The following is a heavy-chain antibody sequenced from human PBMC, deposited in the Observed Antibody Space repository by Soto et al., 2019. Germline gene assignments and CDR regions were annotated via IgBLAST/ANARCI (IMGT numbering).Heavy chain of an antibody. CDR1: GGSFSGYY. Sequence: PSETLSLTCAVYGGSFSGYYWSWIRQPPGKGLEWIGEINHSGSTNYNPSLKSRVTISVDTSKNQFSLKLSSVTAAGTAVYYCARGGYDFWSGTAPFYYYGMDVWGQGTTVTVSS. CDR2: INHSGST. J-gene: IGHJ6*02. CDR3: ARGGYDFWSGTAPFYYYGMDV. D-gene: IGHD3-3*01. V-gene: IGHV4-34*01.